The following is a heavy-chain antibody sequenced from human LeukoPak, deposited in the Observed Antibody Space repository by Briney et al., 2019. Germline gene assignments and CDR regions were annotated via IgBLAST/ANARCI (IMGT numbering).Heavy chain of an antibody. V-gene: IGHV1-18*01. CDR2: ISAYNGNT. CDR1: GYTFTSYG. J-gene: IGHJ4*02. CDR3: ARDLGIAVAGRTRIFDY. D-gene: IGHD6-19*01. Sequence: ASVKASCKASGYTFTSYGISWVRQAPGQGLEWMGWISAYNGNTNYAQKLQGRVTMTTDTSTSTAYMELRSLRSDDTAVYYCARDLGIAVAGRTRIFDYWGQGTLVTVSS.